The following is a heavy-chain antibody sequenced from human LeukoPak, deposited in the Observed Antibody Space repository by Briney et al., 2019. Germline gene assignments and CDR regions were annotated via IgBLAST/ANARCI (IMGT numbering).Heavy chain of an antibody. CDR1: GFTFSSYA. J-gene: IGHJ1*01. D-gene: IGHD6-13*01. CDR2: ISGSGGST. CDR3: AKDGSSCYFLAEYFQH. Sequence: GGSLRLSCAASGFTFSSYAMSWVRQAPGKGLEWVSAISGSGGSTYYADSVKGRFTISRDNSKNTLYPQMNSLRAEDTAVYYCAKDGSSCYFLAEYFQHWGQGTLVTVSS. V-gene: IGHV3-23*01.